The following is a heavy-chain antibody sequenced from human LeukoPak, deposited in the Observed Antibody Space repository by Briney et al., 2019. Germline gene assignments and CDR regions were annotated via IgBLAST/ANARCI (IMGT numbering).Heavy chain of an antibody. J-gene: IGHJ4*02. D-gene: IGHD3-3*01. CDR2: IYHSGST. CDR1: GYSISSGYY. CDR3: ASEYYDFWSGYYGY. Sequence: PSETLSLTCAVSGYSISSGYYWGWIRQPPGKGLEWIGSIYHSGSTYYNPSLKSRVTISIDTSKNQFSLKLSSVTAADTAVYYCASEYYDFWSGYYGYWGRGTLVTVSS. V-gene: IGHV4-38-2*01.